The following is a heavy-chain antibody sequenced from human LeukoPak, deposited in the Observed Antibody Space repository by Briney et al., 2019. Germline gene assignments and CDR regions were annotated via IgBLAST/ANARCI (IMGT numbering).Heavy chain of an antibody. CDR2: INSDGSST. D-gene: IGHD3-22*01. CDR3: ARAGSYYYDSSGYLYY. V-gene: IGHV3-74*01. Sequence: GGSLRLSCAASGFTFSSYWIHWVRQAPGKGLVWVSRINSDGSSTSYADSVKGRFTISRDNAKNTLYLQMNSLRAEDTAVYYCARAGSYYYDSSGYLYYWGQGTLVTVSS. J-gene: IGHJ4*02. CDR1: GFTFSSYW.